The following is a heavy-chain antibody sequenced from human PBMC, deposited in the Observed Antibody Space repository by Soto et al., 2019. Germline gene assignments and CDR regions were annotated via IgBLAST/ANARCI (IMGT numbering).Heavy chain of an antibody. J-gene: IGHJ4*02. CDR2: IYHTGNR. CDR1: GGSIMDNG. D-gene: IGHD6-19*01. Sequence: QVQLQESGPGLMQPSGTLSLTCAVSGGSIMDNGWGWVGQPPGKGLEWIGEIYHTGNRHYNPSLEGRVTISVDKSKNHFSLNLNSVTAADTAVYYCARHIAVSGTRGFDYWGQGILVTVSS. CDR3: ARHIAVSGTRGFDY. V-gene: IGHV4-4*02.